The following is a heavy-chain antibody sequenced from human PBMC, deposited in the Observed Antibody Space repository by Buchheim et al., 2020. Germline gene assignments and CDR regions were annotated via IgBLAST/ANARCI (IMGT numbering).Heavy chain of an antibody. CDR2: FSGSGGSI. CDR3: AKVFPNYYDILTGYLDY. CDR1: GFTFSSYA. Sequence: EVQLLESGGGLVQPGGSLRLSCAASGFTFSSYAMSWVRQAPGKGLEWVSAFSGSGGSIYYVDSAKGRFTISRDNSQNTLYLQMNSLRAEDTAVYYCAKVFPNYYDILTGYLDYWGQGTL. D-gene: IGHD3-9*01. J-gene: IGHJ4*02. V-gene: IGHV3-23*01.